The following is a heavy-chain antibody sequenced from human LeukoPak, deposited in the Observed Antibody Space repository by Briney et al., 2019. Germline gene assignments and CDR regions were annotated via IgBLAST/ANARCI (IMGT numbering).Heavy chain of an antibody. CDR3: ARRRYYDGSGYLE. D-gene: IGHD3-22*01. V-gene: IGHV4-28*01. CDR2: IYYSGRT. Sequence: WIGSIYYSGRTYYSPSLKSRVTMSVDPCNNQFSLNLRSVTAADTALYYCARRRYYDGSGYLEWGQGTLLSVSS. J-gene: IGHJ1*01.